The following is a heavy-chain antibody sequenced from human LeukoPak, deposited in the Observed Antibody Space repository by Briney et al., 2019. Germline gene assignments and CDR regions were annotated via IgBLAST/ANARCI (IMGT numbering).Heavy chain of an antibody. CDR3: AKDSSSRRGYSYGYRDY. CDR2: ISGSGGSI. V-gene: IGHV3-23*01. Sequence: GGSLRLSCAASGFTFSSYAMSWARQAPGRGLEWVSAISGSGGSIYFAGSVKGRFTISRDNSKNTLYLQMISLRAEDTAVYYCAKDSSSRRGYSYGYRDYWGQGTLVTVSS. D-gene: IGHD5-18*01. J-gene: IGHJ4*02. CDR1: GFTFSSYA.